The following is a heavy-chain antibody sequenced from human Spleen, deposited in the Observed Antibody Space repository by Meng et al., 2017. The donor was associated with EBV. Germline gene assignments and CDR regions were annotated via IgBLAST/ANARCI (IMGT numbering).Heavy chain of an antibody. V-gene: IGHV3-53*01. CDR3: ARAAAGGPFDY. Sequence: EVQLVESGGGLIQPGGSLRLSCAASGFTVSRNYMSWVRQAPGKGLEWVSVIYSTGSTYYADSVKGRFTISSDNSESKLLLQMDSLRAEDTGVYFCARAAAGGPFDYWGQGTLVTVSS. CDR2: IYSTGST. J-gene: IGHJ4*02. D-gene: IGHD6-13*01. CDR1: GFTVSRNY.